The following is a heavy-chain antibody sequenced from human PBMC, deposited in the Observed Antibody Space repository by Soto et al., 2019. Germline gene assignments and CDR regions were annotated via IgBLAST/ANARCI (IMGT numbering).Heavy chain of an antibody. J-gene: IGHJ5*02. CDR1: GYTFTSYG. D-gene: IGHD6-19*01. V-gene: IGHV1-18*01. CDR3: AREYSSGSSTPRYNWFDP. CDR2: ISAYNGNT. Sequence: GXSVKVSFNASGYTFTSYGISLVRRSPGQGLEWMGWISAYNGNTNYAQKLQGRVTMTTDTSTSTAYMELRSLRSDDTDVYYCAREYSSGSSTPRYNWFDPWGQGTLVTVSS.